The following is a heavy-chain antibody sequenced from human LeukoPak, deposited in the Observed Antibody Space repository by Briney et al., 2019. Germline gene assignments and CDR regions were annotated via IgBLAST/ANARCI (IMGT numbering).Heavy chain of an antibody. CDR3: ARDKSNGGNSATFDY. D-gene: IGHD4-23*01. V-gene: IGHV1-46*01. Sequence: ASVKVSCKASGFTFSNYYMHWVRQAPGLGLEWMGISNPSGGRTSFAQKFQGRLTMTRGTSTSTIYMDLSSLRSEDTAVYYCARDKSNGGNSATFDYWGQGTLVIVSS. CDR1: GFTFSNYY. CDR2: SNPSGGRT. J-gene: IGHJ4*02.